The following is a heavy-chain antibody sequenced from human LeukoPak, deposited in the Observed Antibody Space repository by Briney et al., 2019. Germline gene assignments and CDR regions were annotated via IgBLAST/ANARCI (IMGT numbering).Heavy chain of an antibody. J-gene: IGHJ6*02. CDR2: INPNSGGT. V-gene: IGHV1-2*02. Sequence: VASVKVSCKASGYTFTGYYMHWVRQAPGQGLEWMGWINPNSGGTNYAQKFQGRVTMTRDTSISTAYMELSRLRSDDTAVYYCARESGGTYYYYYYGMDVWGQGTTVTVSS. CDR3: ARESGGTYYYYYYGMDV. D-gene: IGHD2-15*01. CDR1: GYTFTGYY.